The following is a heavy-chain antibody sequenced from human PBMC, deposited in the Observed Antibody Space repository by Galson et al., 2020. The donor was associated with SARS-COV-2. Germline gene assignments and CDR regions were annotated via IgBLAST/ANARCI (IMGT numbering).Heavy chain of an antibody. J-gene: IGHJ4*02. CDR2: IGTAGDT. CDR1: GFTFSSYD. V-gene: IGHV3-13*01. Sequence: GESLKISCAASGFTFSSYDMHWVRQATGKGLEWVSAIGTAGDTYYPGSVKGRFTISRENAKNSLYLQMNSLRAGDTAVYYCARATQGYFDWLLFDYWGQGTLVTVSS. D-gene: IGHD3-9*01. CDR3: ARATQGYFDWLLFDY.